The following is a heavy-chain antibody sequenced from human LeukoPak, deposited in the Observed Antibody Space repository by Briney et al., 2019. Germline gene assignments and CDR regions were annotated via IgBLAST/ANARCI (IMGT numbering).Heavy chain of an antibody. CDR2: VSHSGST. V-gene: IGHV4-59*11. CDR3: ARGAGWYDY. CDR1: GGSISGHY. Sequence: PSETLSLTCTVSGGSISGHYWSWLRQPPGRGLEWIAYVSHSGSTNYNPSLMSRVTMSKDTSKNQFSLKLSSVTAADTAVYYCARGAGWYDYWGQGTLVAVSS. J-gene: IGHJ4*02. D-gene: IGHD6-19*01.